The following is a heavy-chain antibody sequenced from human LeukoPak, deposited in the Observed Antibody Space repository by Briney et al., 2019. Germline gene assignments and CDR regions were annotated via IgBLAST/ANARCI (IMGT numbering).Heavy chain of an antibody. Sequence: GGYLRLSCAASGFTFSSYAMSWVRQAPGKGLEWVSAISGSGGSTYYADSVKGRFTISRDNSKNTLYLQMNSLRAEDTAVYYCAKQEAPPGSAYWGQGTLVTVSS. J-gene: IGHJ4*02. D-gene: IGHD3-10*01. CDR2: ISGSGGST. CDR1: GFTFSSYA. CDR3: AKQEAPPGSAY. V-gene: IGHV3-23*01.